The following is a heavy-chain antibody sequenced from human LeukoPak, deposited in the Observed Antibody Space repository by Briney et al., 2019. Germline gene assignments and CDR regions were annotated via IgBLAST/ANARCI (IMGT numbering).Heavy chain of an antibody. D-gene: IGHD5-24*01. J-gene: IGHJ6*02. CDR3: ARGRSPVEMATINHYYYGMDV. Sequence: PSETLSLTCAVYGGSFSGYYWSWIRQHPGKGLEWIGYIYYSGSTYYNPSLKSRVTISVDTSKNQFSLKLSSVTAADTAVYYCARGRSPVEMATINHYYYGMDVWGQGTTVTVSS. CDR2: IYYSGST. CDR1: GGSFSGYY. V-gene: IGHV4-31*11.